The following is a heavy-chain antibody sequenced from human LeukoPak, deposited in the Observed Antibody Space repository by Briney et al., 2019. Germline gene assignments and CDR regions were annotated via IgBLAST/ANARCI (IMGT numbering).Heavy chain of an antibody. CDR3: ARDRRVDGSGSYYNDPYYYYYMDV. Sequence: PETLSLTCTVSGGSISSYYWSWIRQPAGKGLEWIGRIYTSGSTNYNPSLKSRVTMSVDTSKNQFSLKLSSVTAADTAVYYCARDRRVDGSGSYYNDPYYYYYMDVWGRGTTVTISS. CDR1: GGSISSYY. V-gene: IGHV4-4*07. CDR2: IYTSGST. D-gene: IGHD3-10*01. J-gene: IGHJ6*03.